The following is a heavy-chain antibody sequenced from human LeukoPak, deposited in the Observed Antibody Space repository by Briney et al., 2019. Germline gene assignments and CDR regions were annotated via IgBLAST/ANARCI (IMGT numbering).Heavy chain of an antibody. CDR2: ISHSGSA. CDR1: GFTFSTYS. J-gene: IGHJ6*03. CDR3: ARLTYYRESNAYWEGGRRAYPYSSYMDV. V-gene: IGHV4-34*01. D-gene: IGHD3-22*01. Sequence: GSLRLSCAASGFTFSTYSMNWVRQAPGKGLEWVGEISHSGSATYSPSLKSRLTISVDKSKNQFSLKLTSVTAADTAVYYCARLTYYRESNAYWEGGRRAYPYSSYMDVWGKGTTVIISS.